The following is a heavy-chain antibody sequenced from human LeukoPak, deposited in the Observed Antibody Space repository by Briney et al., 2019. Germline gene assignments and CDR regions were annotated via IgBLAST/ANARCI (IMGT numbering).Heavy chain of an antibody. Sequence: SVKVSCKASGGTFSSYAISWVRQAPGQGLEWMGGIIPIFGTANYAQKFQGGVTITADESTSTAYMELSSLRSEDTAVYYCASRRWGMTTVTITWGQGTLVTVSS. CDR1: GGTFSSYA. J-gene: IGHJ5*02. V-gene: IGHV1-69*13. CDR2: IIPIFGTA. CDR3: ASRRWGMTTVTIT. D-gene: IGHD4-17*01.